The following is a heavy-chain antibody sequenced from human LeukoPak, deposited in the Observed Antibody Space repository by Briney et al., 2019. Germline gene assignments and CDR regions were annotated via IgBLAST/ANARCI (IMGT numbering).Heavy chain of an antibody. CDR3: ASHSGYDYYYYMDV. CDR1: GFTFSSYS. D-gene: IGHD5-12*01. V-gene: IGHV3-21*01. Sequence: GGSLRLSCAASGFTFSSYSMNWVRQAPGKGLEWVSSISSSSSYIYYADSVKGRFTISRDNAKNSLYLQMNSLRAEDTAVYYCASHSGYDYYYYMDVWGKGTTVTVSS. CDR2: ISSSSSYI. J-gene: IGHJ6*03.